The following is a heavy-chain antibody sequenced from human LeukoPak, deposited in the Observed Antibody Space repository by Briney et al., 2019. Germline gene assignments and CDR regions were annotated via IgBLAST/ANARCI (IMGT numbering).Heavy chain of an antibody. CDR3: ARTRSGGYYNPYYFDY. Sequence: GESLKISCQGSGYSFTDYWISWVRQMPGKGLEWMGRIDSSDSYTNYGPSFRGHVTISSDMSISTAYLQWSSLEASDTAIYYCARTRSGGYYNPYYFDYWGQGSLVTVSS. CDR2: IDSSDSYT. V-gene: IGHV5-10-1*01. J-gene: IGHJ4*02. CDR1: GYSFTDYW. D-gene: IGHD3-10*01.